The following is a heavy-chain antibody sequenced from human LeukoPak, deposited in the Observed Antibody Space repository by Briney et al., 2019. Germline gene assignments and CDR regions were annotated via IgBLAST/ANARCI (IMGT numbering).Heavy chain of an antibody. CDR1: GGSISSSGHY. V-gene: IGHV4-39*07. J-gene: IGHJ4*02. Sequence: SETLSLTCSVSGGSISSSGHYWGWIRQSPEKGLDWIGSVYSNGNTYYNPSVKSRVTISVDTSKNQFSLKLTSVTAAETAVYYCARSATVTTGYFDYWGQGALVTVSS. CDR3: ARSATVTTGYFDY. D-gene: IGHD4-17*01. CDR2: VYSNGNT.